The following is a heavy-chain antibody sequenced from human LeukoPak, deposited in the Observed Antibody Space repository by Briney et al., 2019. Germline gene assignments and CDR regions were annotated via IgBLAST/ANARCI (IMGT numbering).Heavy chain of an antibody. CDR2: ISYDGGNK. CDR1: GFTFNTYG. J-gene: IGHJ4*02. CDR3: ARAQDYYDSSGGGY. Sequence: PGGSLRLSCATSGFTFNTYGMHWVRQAPGKGLEWVAVISYDGGNKYYADSVKGRFTISRDNSKNTLYLQMNSLRAEDTAVYYCARAQDYYDSSGGGYWGQGTLVTVSS. D-gene: IGHD3-22*01. V-gene: IGHV3-30*03.